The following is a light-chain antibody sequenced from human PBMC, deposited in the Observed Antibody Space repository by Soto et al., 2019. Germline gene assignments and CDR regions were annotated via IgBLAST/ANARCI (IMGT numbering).Light chain of an antibody. V-gene: IGKV1-5*03. J-gene: IGKJ4*01. Sequence: DIQMTQSPSTLSASVGDRVTITCRASQSISSWLAWYQQKPGKAPRLLIYKASSLESGVPSRFSGSGSGTEFTLTISSLQPDDFATYYCQQYESYSPLTFGGGTKVDNK. CDR3: QQYESYSPLT. CDR1: QSISSW. CDR2: KAS.